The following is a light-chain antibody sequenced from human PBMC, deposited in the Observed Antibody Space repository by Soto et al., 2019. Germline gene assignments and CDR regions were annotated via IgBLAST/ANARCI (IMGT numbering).Light chain of an antibody. CDR1: QSVTSL. J-gene: IGKJ4*01. CDR2: DAS. Sequence: IVLRHSTATRALSRWGGSISAVAASQSVTSLLGWYHQKPGQAPRLLIYDASYRATGIPARFSGRASGTNLTLTTGTPEPQDLAIYYCQQRATWPLNCGGGTKVDIK. CDR3: QQRATWPLN. V-gene: IGKV3-11*01.